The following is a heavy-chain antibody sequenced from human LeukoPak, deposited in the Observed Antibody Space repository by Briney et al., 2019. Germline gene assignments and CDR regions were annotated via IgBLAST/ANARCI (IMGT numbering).Heavy chain of an antibody. D-gene: IGHD3-16*01. Sequence: ASVKVSCKASGYTFTGYYMHWVRQAPGQGLEWMGRINPNSGGTNYAQKFQGRVTMTRDTSISTAYMELSRLRSDDTAVYYCARSGWGIDYDYYYMDVWGKGTTVTVSS. CDR2: INPNSGGT. J-gene: IGHJ6*03. V-gene: IGHV1-2*06. CDR1: GYTFTGYY. CDR3: ARSGWGIDYDYYYMDV.